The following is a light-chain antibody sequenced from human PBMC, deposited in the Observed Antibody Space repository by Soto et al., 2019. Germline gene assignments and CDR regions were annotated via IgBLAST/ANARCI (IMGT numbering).Light chain of an antibody. V-gene: IGKV3-15*01. J-gene: IGKJ2*01. CDR2: SAS. CDR1: QSVSSN. CDR3: QKYNSWPPTYT. Sequence: VMTQSPATLSVSPGESATLSCRASQSVSSNLAWYQQKPGQAPRLLIYSASTRATGIPARFSGSGSGTEFTLTITSLQSEDFAVYYCQKYNSWPPTYTFGQGTKLEIK.